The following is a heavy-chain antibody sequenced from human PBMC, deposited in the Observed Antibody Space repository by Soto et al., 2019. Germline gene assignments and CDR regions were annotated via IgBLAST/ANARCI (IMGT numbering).Heavy chain of an antibody. CDR3: ARGSYGDPYYGMDV. D-gene: IGHD1-26*01. CDR2: IYYSGST. Sequence: QVQLQESGPGLVKPSQTLSLTCTVSGGSISSGGYYWSWIRQHPGKGLEWIGYIYYSGSTYYNPSLKRRVTISVDTSKNQSALQLSSVNAGDTAVYYWARGSYGDPYYGMDVWGQGTTVTVSS. CDR1: GGSISSGGYY. V-gene: IGHV4-31*03. J-gene: IGHJ6*02.